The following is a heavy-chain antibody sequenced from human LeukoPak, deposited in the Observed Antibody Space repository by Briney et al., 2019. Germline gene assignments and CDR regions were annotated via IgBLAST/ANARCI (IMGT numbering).Heavy chain of an antibody. CDR2: FDPEDGET. CDR3: ATDINYYDSSGYPILDY. D-gene: IGHD3-22*01. CDR1: GYTLTELS. Sequence: ASVKVSCKVSGYTLTELSMHWVRQAPGKGLEWMGGFDPEDGETIYAQKFQGRVTMTEDTSTDTAYMELSSLRSEDTAVYYCATDINYYDSSGYPILDYWGQGTLVTVSS. J-gene: IGHJ4*02. V-gene: IGHV1-24*01.